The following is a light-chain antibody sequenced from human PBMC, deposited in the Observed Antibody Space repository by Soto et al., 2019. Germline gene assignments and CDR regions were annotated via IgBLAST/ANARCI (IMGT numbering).Light chain of an antibody. Sequence: DIQMTQSPSSLSASVGDRVTITCRASQSISSYLNWYQQKPGKAPKLLIYAASSLQSGVPSRFSGSGSGTDFTLTISSLQPEAFATYDCQHSYSTPFTFGPGTKVDSK. V-gene: IGKV1-39*01. CDR3: QHSYSTPFT. J-gene: IGKJ3*01. CDR1: QSISSY. CDR2: AAS.